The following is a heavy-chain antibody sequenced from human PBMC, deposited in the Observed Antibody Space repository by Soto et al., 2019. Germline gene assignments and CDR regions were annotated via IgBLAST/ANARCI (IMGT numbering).Heavy chain of an antibody. V-gene: IGHV4-4*07. CDR3: VRDGTKTLRDWFDP. CDR2: IYATGTT. Sequence: SETLSLTCTVSGASISCFSWIWIRKSAGKGLEWIGRIYATGTTDYNPSLKSRVMMSVDTSKKQFSLKLRSVTAADTAVYYCVRDGTKTLRDWFDPWGQGISVTVSS. J-gene: IGHJ5*02. CDR1: GASISCFS. D-gene: IGHD1-1*01.